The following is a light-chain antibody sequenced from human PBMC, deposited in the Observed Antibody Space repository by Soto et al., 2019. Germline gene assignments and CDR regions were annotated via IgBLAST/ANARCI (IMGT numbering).Light chain of an antibody. V-gene: IGLV1-51*01. CDR3: ATWDSSLSAGV. Sequence: QSVLTQPPSLSAAPGARVTISCSGTYSNIGNNYISWYQQLPGIPPKLLIYDTTNRPSAIPDRFSGSKSGTSATLDITGLQTGDEDDYYCATWDSSLSAGVFGGGTKVTVL. CDR2: DTT. CDR1: YSNIGNNY. J-gene: IGLJ2*01.